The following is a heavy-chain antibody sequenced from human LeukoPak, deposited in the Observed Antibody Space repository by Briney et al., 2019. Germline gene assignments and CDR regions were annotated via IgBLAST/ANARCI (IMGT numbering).Heavy chain of an antibody. CDR1: GFTVSSNY. J-gene: IGHJ4*02. CDR2: IYSGGST. Sequence: HPGGSLRLSCAASGFTVSSNYMSWVRQAPGKGLEWVSVIYSGGSTYYAESVKGRFTISRGNSKNTLYLQMNSLRAEDTAVYYCATSRVIIDNYFDYWGQGALVTVSS. V-gene: IGHV3-53*01. D-gene: IGHD3-3*01. CDR3: ATSRVIIDNYFDY.